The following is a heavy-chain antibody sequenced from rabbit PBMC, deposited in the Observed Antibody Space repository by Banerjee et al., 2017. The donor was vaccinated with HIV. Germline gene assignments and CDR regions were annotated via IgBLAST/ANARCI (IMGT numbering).Heavy chain of an antibody. J-gene: IGHJ4*01. CDR2: IATGDGNT. V-gene: IGHV1S40*01. D-gene: IGHD6-1*01. Sequence: QSLEESGGDLVKPGASLTLTCTASGFDLSSYYYMCWVRQAPGKGLEWIACIATGDGNTYYASWAKGRFTISKTSSTTVTLQMTSLTAADTATYFCARSIVGAFALWGPGTLVTVS. CDR1: GFDLSSYYY. CDR3: ARSIVGAFAL.